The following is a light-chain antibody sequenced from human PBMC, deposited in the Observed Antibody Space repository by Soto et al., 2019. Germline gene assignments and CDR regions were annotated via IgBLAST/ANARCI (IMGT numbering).Light chain of an antibody. V-gene: IGLV2-11*01. CDR3: SSYTGGNPSYV. Sequence: QSVLTQPRSVSGSPGQSVTISCTGTSSDVGGHNYVSWYQQHPGKAPKLMIYEVTIRPSGVSDRFSGSKSGNTASLTVSGLQAEDEADYYCSSYTGGNPSYVFGTGTKVTVL. CDR2: EVT. J-gene: IGLJ1*01. CDR1: SSDVGGHNY.